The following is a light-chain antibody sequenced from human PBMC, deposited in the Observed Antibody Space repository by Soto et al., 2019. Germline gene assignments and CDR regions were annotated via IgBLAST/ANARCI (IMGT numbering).Light chain of an antibody. CDR3: QRGGT. CDR1: QGISSY. Sequence: DIQLTQSPSFLSASVGDRATITCRASQGISSYLAWYQQKPGKPPKLLIYAASTFQSGSPTRFNGSRSGTEFTLTMSSLQPEDFYSYHCQRGGTFGPGTKLDI. J-gene: IGKJ3*01. CDR2: AAS. V-gene: IGKV1-9*01.